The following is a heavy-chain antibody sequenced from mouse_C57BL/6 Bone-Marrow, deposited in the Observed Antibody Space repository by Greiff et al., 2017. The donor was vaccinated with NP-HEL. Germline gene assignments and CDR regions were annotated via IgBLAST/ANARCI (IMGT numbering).Heavy chain of an antibody. D-gene: IGHD2-4*01. CDR1: GYTFTSYW. V-gene: IGHV1-55*01. Sequence: QVQLQQPGAELVKPGASVKMSCKASGYTFTSYWITWVKQRPGQGLEWIGDIYPGSGSTNSNEKFKSKATLTVDTSSSTAYMQLSSLTSEDSAVYYCARWGYYDYDGAWFAYWGQGTLVTVSA. CDR3: ARWGYYDYDGAWFAY. J-gene: IGHJ3*01. CDR2: IYPGSGST.